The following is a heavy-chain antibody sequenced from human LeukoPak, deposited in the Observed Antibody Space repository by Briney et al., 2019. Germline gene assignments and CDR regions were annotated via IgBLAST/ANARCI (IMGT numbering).Heavy chain of an antibody. Sequence: SETLSLTCTVSGGSINSYYWSWIRQPAGKGLEWIGRIYTSGSTNYNPSLKSRVTMSVDTSKNQFSLKLSSVTAADTAVYYCARDNSHSSPYYYYYYMDVWGKGTTVTVSS. D-gene: IGHD6-13*01. J-gene: IGHJ6*03. CDR3: ARDNSHSSPYYYYYYMDV. V-gene: IGHV4-4*07. CDR2: IYTSGST. CDR1: GGSINSYY.